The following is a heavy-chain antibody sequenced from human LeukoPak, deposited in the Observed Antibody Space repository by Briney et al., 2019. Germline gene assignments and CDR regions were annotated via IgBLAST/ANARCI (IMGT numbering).Heavy chain of an antibody. CDR2: IYHSGST. J-gene: IGHJ4*02. V-gene: IGHV4-61*08. Sequence: SETLSLTCTVSGDSISSGGFYWNWIRQPPGKGLEWIGYIYHSGSTYYNPSLKSRVTISVDTSKNQFSLKLSSVTAADTAVYYCARYNWNDYGARYYFDYWGQGTLVTVSS. CDR1: GDSISSGGFY. CDR3: ARYNWNDYGARYYFDY. D-gene: IGHD1-20*01.